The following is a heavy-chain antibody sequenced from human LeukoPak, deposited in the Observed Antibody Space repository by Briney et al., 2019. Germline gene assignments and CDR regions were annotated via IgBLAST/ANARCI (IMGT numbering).Heavy chain of an antibody. D-gene: IGHD7-27*01. V-gene: IGHV4-59*11. CDR3: ARCWGRTYYYMDV. Sequence: SETLSLTCTVSGGSISSHYWSWIQQPPGKGLEWIGYIYYSGSTNYNPSLKSRVTISVDTSKNQFSLKLSSVTAADTAVYYCARCWGRTYYYMDVWGKGTTVTVSS. CDR2: IYYSGST. CDR1: GGSISSHY. J-gene: IGHJ6*03.